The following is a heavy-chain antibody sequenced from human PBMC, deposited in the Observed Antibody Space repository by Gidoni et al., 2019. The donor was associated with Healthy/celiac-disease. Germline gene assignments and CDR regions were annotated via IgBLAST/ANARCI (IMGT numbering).Heavy chain of an antibody. CDR3: ARGRYYDSSGRLDY. D-gene: IGHD3-22*01. Sequence: QVQLQQWGAGLLKPSETLSLTCAVYGGSFSGYYWSWIRQPPGKGLEWIGEINHSGSTNYNPSLKSRVTISVDTSKNQFSLKLSSVTAADTAVYYCARGRYYDSSGRLDYWGQGTLVTVSS. CDR2: INHSGST. J-gene: IGHJ4*02. CDR1: GGSFSGYY. V-gene: IGHV4-34*01.